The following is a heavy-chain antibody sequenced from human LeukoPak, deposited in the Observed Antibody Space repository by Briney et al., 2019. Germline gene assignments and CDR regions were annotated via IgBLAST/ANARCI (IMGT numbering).Heavy chain of an antibody. J-gene: IGHJ4*02. CDR1: GGSFSGYY. V-gene: IGHV4-34*01. D-gene: IGHD3-3*01. Sequence: SETLSLTCAVYGGSFSGYYWSWIRQPPGKGLEWIGEINHSGSTNYNPSLKSRVTISVDTSKNQFSLKLSSVTAADTAVYYCARVTWAFWSGYFHLDYWGQGTLVTVSS. CDR2: INHSGST. CDR3: ARVTWAFWSGYFHLDY.